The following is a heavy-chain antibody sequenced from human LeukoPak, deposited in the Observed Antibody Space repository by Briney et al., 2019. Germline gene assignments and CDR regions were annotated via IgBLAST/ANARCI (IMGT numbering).Heavy chain of an antibody. Sequence: PGGSLRLSCAASGFTFSSYSMNWVRQAPGKGLEWVSYISSSGSTIYYADSVKGRFTISRDNARNSLFLQMNSLRAEDTAVYYCAREHPYTPDYWGQGTLVTVSS. J-gene: IGHJ4*02. CDR2: ISSSGSTI. V-gene: IGHV3-48*01. CDR3: AREHPYTPDY. CDR1: GFTFSSYS. D-gene: IGHD2-15*01.